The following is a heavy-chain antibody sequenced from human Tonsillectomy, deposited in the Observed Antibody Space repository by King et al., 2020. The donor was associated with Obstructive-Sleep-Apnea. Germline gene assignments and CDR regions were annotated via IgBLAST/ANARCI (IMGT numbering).Heavy chain of an antibody. CDR2: INDSGST. Sequence: VQLQQWGAGLLKPSETLSLTCAVFGGSFSGHRWSWIRQSPGKGLQWIGEINDSGSTNYNPSLRSRVTISLDTSKNQFSLKLKSVTAADTAVYYCARRDDYWGQGTLVTVSS. CDR1: GGSFSGHR. V-gene: IGHV4-34*01. CDR3: ARRDDY. J-gene: IGHJ4*02.